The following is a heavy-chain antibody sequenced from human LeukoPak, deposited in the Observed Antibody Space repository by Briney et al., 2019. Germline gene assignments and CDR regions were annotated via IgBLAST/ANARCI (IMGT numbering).Heavy chain of an antibody. CDR2: ISPSGGTT. CDR1: GYTFTSYY. J-gene: IGHJ4*02. Sequence: ASVKVSCKASGYTFTSYYMHLVRQAPGQGLEWMGIISPSGGTTSYAQKFQGRVTMTRDTSTSTVYMELSSLRSEDTALYYCARGSWYRNDYWGQGTLVTVSS. V-gene: IGHV1-46*01. D-gene: IGHD6-13*01. CDR3: ARGSWYRNDY.